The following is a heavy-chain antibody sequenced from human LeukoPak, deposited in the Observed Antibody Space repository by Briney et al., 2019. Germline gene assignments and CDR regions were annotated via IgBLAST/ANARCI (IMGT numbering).Heavy chain of an antibody. Sequence: PSETLSLTCTVSGGSISSSSYYWGWIRQPPGKGLEWIGSIYYSGSTYYSPSLKSRVTISVDTSKNQFSLKLSSVTAADTAVYYCARTLWFGELLSGYFDYWGQGTLVTVSS. D-gene: IGHD3-10*01. J-gene: IGHJ4*02. CDR2: IYYSGST. CDR1: GGSISSSSYY. V-gene: IGHV4-39*07. CDR3: ARTLWFGELLSGYFDY.